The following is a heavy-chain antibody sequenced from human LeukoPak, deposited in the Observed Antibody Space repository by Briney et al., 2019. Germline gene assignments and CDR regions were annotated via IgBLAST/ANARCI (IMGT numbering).Heavy chain of an antibody. V-gene: IGHV3-48*03. D-gene: IGHD2-21*02. CDR2: ISSSGSTK. Sequence: GGSLRLSCAASGFSFSSYEMNWVRQAPGKGLEWVSYISSSGSTKYYADSVKGRFTMSRDNAKNSLYLQMNSLRGEDTAVYYCARVIVLVTGNYMDVWGQGTLVTVSS. CDR3: ARVIVLVTGNYMDV. J-gene: IGHJ4*02. CDR1: GFSFSSYE.